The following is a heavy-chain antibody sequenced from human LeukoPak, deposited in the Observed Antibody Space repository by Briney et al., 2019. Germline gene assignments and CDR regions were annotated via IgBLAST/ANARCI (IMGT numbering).Heavy chain of an antibody. D-gene: IGHD5-12*01. Sequence: SETLSLTCTVSGGSISSGDYYWSWIRQPQGKGLEWIGYIYYSGSTYFNPSFKSRVTISVDTSKNQFSLKLSSVTAADTAVYYCAREDIVATTDYWGQGTLVTVSS. J-gene: IGHJ4*02. V-gene: IGHV4-30-4*01. CDR2: IYYSGST. CDR3: AREDIVATTDY. CDR1: GGSISSGDYY.